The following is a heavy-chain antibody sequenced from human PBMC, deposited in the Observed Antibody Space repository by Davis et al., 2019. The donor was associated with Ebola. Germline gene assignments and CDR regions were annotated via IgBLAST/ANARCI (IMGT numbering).Heavy chain of an antibody. CDR3: ARERPKTWFDP. CDR2: IHYTGST. J-gene: IGHJ5*02. CDR1: GASMSTYY. D-gene: IGHD6-25*01. V-gene: IGHV4-59*12. Sequence: MPGGSLRLSCTVSGASMSTYYWSWIRQPPGKGLEWIGYIHYTGSTNYNPSLKSRVTMSIQTSKNEIFLRLNSVTAADTAVYYCARERPKTWFDPWGQGTLVTVSS.